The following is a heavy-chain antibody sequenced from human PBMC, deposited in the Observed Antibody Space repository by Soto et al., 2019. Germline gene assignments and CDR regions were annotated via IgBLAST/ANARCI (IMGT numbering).Heavy chain of an antibody. V-gene: IGHV1-24*01. CDR3: ATEATTETTTVFDI. CDR2: FDPEDGET. D-gene: IGHD4-17*01. CDR1: GYTLTELS. Sequence: ASVKVSCKVSGYTLTELSMHWVRQAPGKGLEWMGGFDPEDGETIYAQKFQGRVTMTEDTSTDTAYMELSSLRSEDTAVYYCATEATTETTTVFDIWGQGTMVTVSS. J-gene: IGHJ3*02.